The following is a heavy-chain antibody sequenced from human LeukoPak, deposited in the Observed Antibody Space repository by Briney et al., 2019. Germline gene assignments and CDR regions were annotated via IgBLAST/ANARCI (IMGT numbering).Heavy chain of an antibody. D-gene: IGHD3-10*01. J-gene: IGHJ4*02. Sequence: GGSLRLSCAASGFTFSSYAMSWVRQAPGKGLEWVSAISGSGGSTYYADSVKGRFTISRDNSKNTLYLQMNSLRAEDTAVYYCAKARPITMVPRGYFDYWGQGTLVTVSS. CDR3: AKARPITMVPRGYFDY. V-gene: IGHV3-23*01. CDR2: ISGSGGST. CDR1: GFTFSSYA.